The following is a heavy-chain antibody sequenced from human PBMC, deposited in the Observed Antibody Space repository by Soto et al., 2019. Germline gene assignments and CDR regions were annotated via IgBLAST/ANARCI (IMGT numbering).Heavy chain of an antibody. Sequence: PSETLSLTCTVSGGPISSYYWSWIRQPPGKGLEWIGYIYNSGSTNYNPSLKSRVTISVDTSKNQFSLKLSSVTAADTAVYYCARAGGLGAVAVDYWGQGTLVTVSS. CDR3: ARAGGLGAVAVDY. J-gene: IGHJ4*02. V-gene: IGHV4-59*08. CDR1: GGPISSYY. D-gene: IGHD6-19*01. CDR2: IYNSGST.